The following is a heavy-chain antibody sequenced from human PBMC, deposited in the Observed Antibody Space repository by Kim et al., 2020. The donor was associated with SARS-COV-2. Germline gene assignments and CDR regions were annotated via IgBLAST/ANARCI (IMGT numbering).Heavy chain of an antibody. CDR2: INPNSGGT. J-gene: IGHJ4*02. CDR1: GYTFTGSY. Sequence: ASVKVSCKASGYTFTGSYIHWVRQAPGQGLEWMGRINPNSGGTDYAQKFQGRVTMTRDTSISTAYMELSRLRSDDTAVYYCAKEQQWEGVYWGQGALVTV. D-gene: IGHD1-26*01. CDR3: AKEQQWEGVY. V-gene: IGHV1-2*06.